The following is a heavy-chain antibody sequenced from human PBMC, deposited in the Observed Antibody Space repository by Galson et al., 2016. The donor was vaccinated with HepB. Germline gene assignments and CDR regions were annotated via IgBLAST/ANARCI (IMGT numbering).Heavy chain of an antibody. Sequence: SLRLSCEASGFSFDAYAMHWVRQAPGKGLEWVSCISCYSYILGYADSVKGRFTISTDNAKTSLYLQMNSLRAEDTALYYCAKGDGSGNLRFSSVAFDFWGQGTMVTVSS. CDR2: ISCYSYIL. J-gene: IGHJ3*01. CDR3: AKGDGSGNLRFSSVAFDF. V-gene: IGHV3-9*01. CDR1: GFSFDAYA. D-gene: IGHD3-22*01.